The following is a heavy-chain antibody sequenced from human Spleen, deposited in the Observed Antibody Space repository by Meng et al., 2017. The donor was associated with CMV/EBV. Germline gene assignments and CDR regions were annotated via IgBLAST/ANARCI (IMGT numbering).Heavy chain of an antibody. CDR2: MSYDEKDT. V-gene: IGHV3-30*03. CDR3: AIYGSGSYFDL. CDR1: GFNLRIYG. J-gene: IGHJ4*02. D-gene: IGHD1-26*01. Sequence: GESLKISCAAAGFNLRIYGMHWVRQAPGKGLEWLAFMSYDEKDTYYADSVKGRFTISRDSSKNTLYLQLNSLRAEDTAVYYCAIYGSGSYFDLWGQGTLVTVSS.